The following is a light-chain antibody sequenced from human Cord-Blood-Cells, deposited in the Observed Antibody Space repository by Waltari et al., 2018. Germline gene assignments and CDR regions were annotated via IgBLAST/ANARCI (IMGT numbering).Light chain of an antibody. CDR1: QSISSN. V-gene: IGKV1-39*01. CDR3: QQSYSTPPT. J-gene: IGKJ1*01. Sequence: DIQMTQPPSSLSASVGDRVTIPCRASQSISSNLNWYQQKPGKAPKLLIYAASSLQSVGPSRFSGSGSGTDFTLTISSLQPEDFATYYCQQSYSTPPTFGQGTKVEIK. CDR2: AAS.